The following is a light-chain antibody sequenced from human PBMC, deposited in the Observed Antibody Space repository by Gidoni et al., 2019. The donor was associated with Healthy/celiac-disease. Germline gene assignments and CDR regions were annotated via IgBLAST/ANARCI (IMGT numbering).Light chain of an antibody. CDR2: DVS. J-gene: IGLJ2*01. Sequence: QSALTPPASVSGSPGQSLTISCTGTSSDVGGYNYVPWYQQHPGKAPKLMIHDVSNRPSGVANRFSGSKSGNTASLTISGLQAEDEADYYCSSYTSSSTLAVFGGGTKLTVL. CDR3: SSYTSSSTLAV. CDR1: SSDVGGYNY. V-gene: IGLV2-14*01.